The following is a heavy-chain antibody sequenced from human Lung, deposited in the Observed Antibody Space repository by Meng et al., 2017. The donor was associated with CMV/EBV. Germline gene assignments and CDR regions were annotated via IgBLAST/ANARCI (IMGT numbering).Heavy chain of an antibody. Sequence: SGGTFSSYVISWVRQAPGQGLEWMGGIIPFFGAANYAQKFQGRVTITTDEFTTTAYMELSSLRSEDTAVYYCASSYYYDSSGYVYFDYWGQGTLVTVSS. J-gene: IGHJ4*02. CDR1: GGTFSSYV. V-gene: IGHV1-69*05. D-gene: IGHD3-22*01. CDR3: ASSYYYDSSGYVYFDY. CDR2: IIPFFGAA.